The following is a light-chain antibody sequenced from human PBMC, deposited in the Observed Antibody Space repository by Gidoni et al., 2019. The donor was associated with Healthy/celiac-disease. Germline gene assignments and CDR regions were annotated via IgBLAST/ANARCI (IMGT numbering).Light chain of an antibody. CDR2: SAS. Sequence: IRLTQSPSSFSASTVDSVTITCRASQVISSYLVWYQQKPGTAPKLLIYSASTLQSGVVSTCSGSGSGTDVTLIISCLQSEDFATYYCQQYYSYPRTFGQGTKVEIK. V-gene: IGKV1-8*01. CDR1: QVISSY. CDR3: QQYYSYPRT. J-gene: IGKJ1*01.